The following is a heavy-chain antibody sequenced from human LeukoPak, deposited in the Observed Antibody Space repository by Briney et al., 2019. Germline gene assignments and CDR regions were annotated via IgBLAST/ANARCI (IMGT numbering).Heavy chain of an antibody. CDR1: GGTFSSYA. J-gene: IGHJ4*02. D-gene: IGHD1-26*01. CDR2: IIPIFGTA. CDR3: ARGRGSPKYYFDY. Sequence: SVKVSCKASGGTFSSYAISWVRQAPGQGLEWVGRIIPIFGTANYAQKFQGRVTITTDESTSTAYMELSSLRSEDTAVYYCARGRGSPKYYFDYWGQGTLVTVSS. V-gene: IGHV1-69*05.